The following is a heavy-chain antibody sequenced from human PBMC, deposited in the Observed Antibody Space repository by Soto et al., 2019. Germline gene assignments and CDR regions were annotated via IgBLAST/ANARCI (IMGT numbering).Heavy chain of an antibody. CDR1: GGSFSGYY. V-gene: IGHV4-34*01. CDR2: INQSGST. D-gene: IGHD2-21*02. J-gene: IGHJ4*02. Sequence: PSETLSLTCALYGGSFSGYYWSWIRQPPGKGLEWIREINQSGSTNYNPSLKSRVTISVDTSKNQFSLKLSSVTAADTAVYYCAGPSSDCGGDCYYFDYWGQGALVTVSS. CDR3: AGPSSDCGGDCYYFDY.